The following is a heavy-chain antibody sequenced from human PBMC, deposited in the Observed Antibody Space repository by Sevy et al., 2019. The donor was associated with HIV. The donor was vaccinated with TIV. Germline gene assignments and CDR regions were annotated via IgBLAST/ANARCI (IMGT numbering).Heavy chain of an antibody. Sequence: SETLSLSCAVYGGSFSGYYWTWIRLPPGKGLEWIGELNHIGSTNDNPSLKSRVTISVDTSKNQFSLNLSSVTAADTAIYYCARTVPGALDPEENYYFDYWGQGTLVTVSS. J-gene: IGHJ4*02. V-gene: IGHV4-34*01. CDR1: GGSFSGYY. CDR2: LNHIGST. CDR3: ARTVPGALDPEENYYFDY. D-gene: IGHD3-10*01.